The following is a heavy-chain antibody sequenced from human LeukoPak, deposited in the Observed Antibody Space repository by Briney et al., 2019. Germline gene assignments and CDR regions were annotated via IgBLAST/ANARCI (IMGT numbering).Heavy chain of an antibody. CDR1: GYTFTSYY. J-gene: IGHJ4*02. D-gene: IGHD5-18*01. CDR2: INPSGGST. CDR3: ARALPTKSTAMVFVY. Sequence: ASVKVSCKASGYTFTSYYMHWVRQAPGQGLEWMGIINPSGGSTSYAQKFQGRVTMTRDMSTSTVYMELSSLRSEDTAVYYCARALPTKSTAMVFVYWGQGTLVTVSS. V-gene: IGHV1-46*01.